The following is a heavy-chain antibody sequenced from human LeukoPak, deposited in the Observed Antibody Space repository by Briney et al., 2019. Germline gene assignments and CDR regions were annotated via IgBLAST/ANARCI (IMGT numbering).Heavy chain of an antibody. J-gene: IGHJ4*02. CDR1: GFTFSSYE. CDR3: AREGSSVPFDY. CDR2: ISSSGSTI. Sequence: PGGSLRLSCAASGFTFSSYEMNWVRRAPGKGLEWVSYISSSGSTIYYADSVKGRFTISRDNAKNSLYLQMNSLRAEDTAVYYCAREGSSVPFDYWGQGTLVTVSS. D-gene: IGHD2-2*01. V-gene: IGHV3-48*03.